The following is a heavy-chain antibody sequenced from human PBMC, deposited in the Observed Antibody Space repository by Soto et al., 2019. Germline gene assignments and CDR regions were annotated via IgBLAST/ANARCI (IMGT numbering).Heavy chain of an antibody. CDR1: GFTFSSYA. J-gene: IGHJ6*02. D-gene: IGHD6-19*01. V-gene: IGHV3-30-3*01. CDR2: ISYDGINK. CDR3: ARDEVAVHRTGMDV. Sequence: VQLVESGGCVVQPGRSLRLSCAASGFTFSSYAMHWVRQAPGKGLEWVAVISYDGINKYYADSVKGRFTISRDNSKNTLDLQMNSLRAEDTAVFYCARDEVAVHRTGMDVWGQGTTVTVSS.